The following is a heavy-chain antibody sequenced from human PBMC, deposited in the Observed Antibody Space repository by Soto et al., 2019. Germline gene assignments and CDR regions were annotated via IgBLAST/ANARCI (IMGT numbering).Heavy chain of an antibody. Sequence: GESLKISCKGSGYSFAGYWITWVRQKPGKGLEWMGRIDPSDSQTYYSPSFRGHVTISVTKSITTVFLQWSSLRAEDTAVYYCAKAPDIYSSGWYSGYWGQGTLVTVSS. CDR2: IDPSDSQT. CDR3: AKAPDIYSSGWYSGY. CDR1: GYSFAGYW. J-gene: IGHJ4*02. D-gene: IGHD6-19*01. V-gene: IGHV5-10-1*01.